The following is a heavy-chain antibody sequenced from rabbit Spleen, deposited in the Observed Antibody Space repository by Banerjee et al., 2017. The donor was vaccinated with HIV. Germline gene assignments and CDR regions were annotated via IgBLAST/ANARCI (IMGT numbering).Heavy chain of an antibody. CDR1: GFSFSSNYY. V-gene: IGHV1S40*01. CDR2: IYGGSSGST. Sequence: QSLEESGGDLVKPGASLTLTCTASGFSFSSNYYMCWVRQAPGKGLECIVCIYGGSSGSTWYASWAKGRFTFSKTSSTTVTLQVTSLTVADTATYFCARDLDGVIGWNFGWWGQGTLVTVS. D-gene: IGHD1-1*01. J-gene: IGHJ4*01. CDR3: ARDLDGVIGWNFGW.